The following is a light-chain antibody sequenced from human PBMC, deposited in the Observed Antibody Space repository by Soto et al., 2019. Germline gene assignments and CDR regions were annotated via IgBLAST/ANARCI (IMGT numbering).Light chain of an antibody. CDR2: KAS. Sequence: DIQLTQSPCTLSASVGDRVTITCRTSQTIDSRLAWYQQKPGKAPQVLIYKASNLESGVTSRFSGSESGTEFTLSISSRQPDDFSTYYCQQYKNYSWTFGQGTKVEIK. CDR1: QTIDSR. V-gene: IGKV1-5*03. J-gene: IGKJ1*01. CDR3: QQYKNYSWT.